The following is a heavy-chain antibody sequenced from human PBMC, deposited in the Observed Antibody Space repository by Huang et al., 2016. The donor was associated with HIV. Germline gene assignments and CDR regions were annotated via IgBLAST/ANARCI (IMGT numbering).Heavy chain of an antibody. CDR3: AIASSGYDLGCYYYYMDV. V-gene: IGHV4-59*11. J-gene: IGHJ6*03. CDR1: GGSISRHS. Sequence: QVQLQESGPGLVKPSETLSLTCTVSGGSISRHSWSWIRQPPGKGLEWIGNIYYSGITNYNPSLESRVTISVDTSRNLFSLTLSSVTAADTAVYYCAIASSGYDLGCYYYYMDVWSQGTTVSVSS. D-gene: IGHD5-12*01. CDR2: IYYSGIT.